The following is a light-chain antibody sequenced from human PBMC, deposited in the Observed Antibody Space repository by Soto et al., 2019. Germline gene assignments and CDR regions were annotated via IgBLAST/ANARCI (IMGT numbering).Light chain of an antibody. Sequence: ENILSHSPGAVSLSPGERATLSCRASQKLGSGYLAWYQQEPGQAPRILIYAASRRATGIPHNFSGSGSGTDVTLFISRLEPEDFAVYYSRQYDTTPRTFRQGTKVDIK. CDR1: QKLGSGY. CDR2: AAS. J-gene: IGKJ1*01. CDR3: RQYDTTPRT. V-gene: IGKV3-20*01.